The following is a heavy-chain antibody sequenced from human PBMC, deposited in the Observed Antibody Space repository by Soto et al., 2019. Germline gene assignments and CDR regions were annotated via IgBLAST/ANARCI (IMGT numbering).Heavy chain of an antibody. D-gene: IGHD6-19*01. CDR2: ISGVNSDV. CDR3: TRDRPPHNTGWPIFEY. J-gene: IGHJ4*02. CDR1: GFTLSSYN. V-gene: IGHV3-48*02. Sequence: EVKRMESGGGLVQPGGSLGLSCAASGFTLSSYNMNWFRQAPGKGLEWVSFISGVNSDVFYADSVKGRFTISRDNAKNALYLQMNSLRDEDTAVYYCTRDRPPHNTGWPIFEYWGQGTLVTVSS.